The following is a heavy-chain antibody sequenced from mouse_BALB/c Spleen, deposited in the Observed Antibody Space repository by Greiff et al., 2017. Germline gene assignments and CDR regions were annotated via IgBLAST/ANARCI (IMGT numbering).Heavy chain of an antibody. CDR3: TRSIEGIAY. J-gene: IGHJ3*01. V-gene: IGHV1S22*01. CDR2: IYPGSGST. Sequence: LQQPGSELVRPGASVKLSCKASGYTFTSYWMHWVKQRPGQGLEWIGNIYPGSGSTNYDEKFKSKATLTVDTSSSTAYMQLSSLTSEDSAVYYCTRSIEGIAYWGQGTLVTVSA. CDR1: GYTFTSYW.